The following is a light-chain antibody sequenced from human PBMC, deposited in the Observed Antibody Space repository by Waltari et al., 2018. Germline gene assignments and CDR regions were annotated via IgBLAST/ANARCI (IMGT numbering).Light chain of an antibody. CDR2: AAS. V-gene: IGKV1-17*01. CDR1: QGIRKD. J-gene: IGKJ2*01. Sequence: DIQMTQAPSSLSASVGDRVTITCRASQGIRKDLGWYQQKPGKAPKPLIYAASSLQSGVPSRFSGSGCGTEFTLTISSLQPEDFATYYCLQHNSYPQTFGQGTKLEIK. CDR3: LQHNSYPQT.